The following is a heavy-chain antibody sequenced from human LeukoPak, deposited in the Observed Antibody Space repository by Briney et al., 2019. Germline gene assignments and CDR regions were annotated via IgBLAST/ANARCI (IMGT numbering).Heavy chain of an antibody. J-gene: IGHJ4*02. D-gene: IGHD6-13*01. Sequence: PGGSLRLSCAASGFTVSSNYMSWVRQAPRKGLEWVSVIYSGGSTYYADSVKGRFTISRDNSKNTLYLQMNSLRAEDTAAYYCAKAGTGPATFDYWGQGTLVTVSS. CDR2: IYSGGST. CDR3: AKAGTGPATFDY. CDR1: GFTVSSNY. V-gene: IGHV3-53*01.